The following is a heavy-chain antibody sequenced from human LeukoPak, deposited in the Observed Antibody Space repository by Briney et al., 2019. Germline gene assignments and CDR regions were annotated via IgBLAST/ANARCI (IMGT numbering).Heavy chain of an antibody. CDR1: GGSISSYY. J-gene: IGHJ4*02. V-gene: IGHV4-59*01. Sequence: PSETLSLTCTVSGGSISSYYWSWIRQPPGKGLEGIGYIYYTGSTNYNPSLKSRVTISVDTSKNQFSLKLSSVTAADTAVYYCARAFSSGWYPYSIGGLWFDYWGQGTLVSVSS. D-gene: IGHD6-19*01. CDR2: IYYTGST. CDR3: ARAFSSGWYPYSIGGLWFDY.